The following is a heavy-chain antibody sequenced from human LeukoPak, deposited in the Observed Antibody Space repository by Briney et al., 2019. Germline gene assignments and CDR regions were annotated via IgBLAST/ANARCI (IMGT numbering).Heavy chain of an antibody. CDR1: GGSISSGSYY. J-gene: IGHJ4*02. D-gene: IGHD1-26*01. CDR3: ARVLGATIGY. Sequence: PSQTLSLTCTVTGGSISSGSYYWRWIRQPAGTGLEWIGRIYTSGSTNYNPSLKSRVTISVDTSKNQFSLKLSSVTAADTAVYYCARVLGATIGYWGQGTLVTVSS. CDR2: IYTSGST. V-gene: IGHV4-61*02.